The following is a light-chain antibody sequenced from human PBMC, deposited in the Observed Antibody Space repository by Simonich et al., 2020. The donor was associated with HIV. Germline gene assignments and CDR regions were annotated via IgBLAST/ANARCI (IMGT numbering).Light chain of an antibody. J-gene: IGKJ3*01. CDR2: GAS. Sequence: EIVMTQSPVTLSVSPGERATLSGMASQNVSSNLACDQQKPGTDHSLLIYGASTRATGSPARVSGSWSGTELTLTISSMQSEDFAVYYCQQYDNWPLTFGPGTKVDIK. CDR3: QQYDNWPLT. V-gene: IGKV3-15*01. CDR1: QNVSSN.